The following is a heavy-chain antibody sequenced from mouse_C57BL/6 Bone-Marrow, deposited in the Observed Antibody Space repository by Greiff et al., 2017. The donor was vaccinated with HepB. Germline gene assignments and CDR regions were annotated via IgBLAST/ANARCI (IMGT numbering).Heavy chain of an antibody. CDR2: FYPGSGSI. CDR1: GYTFTEYT. J-gene: IGHJ4*01. CDR3: ARYEGARAIYDGDYAMDY. D-gene: IGHD2-3*01. V-gene: IGHV1-62-2*01. Sequence: QVQLQQSGAELVKPGASVKLSCKASGYTFTEYTIHWVKQRSGQGLEWIGWFYPGSGSIKYNEKFKDKATLTADKSSSTVYMVISRLTSDDSAVYFWARYEGARAIYDGDYAMDYWGQGTSVTVSS.